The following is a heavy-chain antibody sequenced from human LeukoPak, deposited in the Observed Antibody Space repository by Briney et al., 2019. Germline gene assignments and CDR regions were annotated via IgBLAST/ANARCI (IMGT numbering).Heavy chain of an antibody. J-gene: IGHJ6*02. Sequence: GGSLRLSCAASGLTFSSYGMHWVRQAPGKGLEWVAVISYDGSNKYYADSVKGRFTISRDNSKNTLYLQMNSLRAEDTAVYYCAKGNGDYIVPYYYYYGMDVWGQGTTVTVSS. D-gene: IGHD4-17*01. V-gene: IGHV3-30*18. CDR3: AKGNGDYIVPYYYYYGMDV. CDR1: GLTFSSYG. CDR2: ISYDGSNK.